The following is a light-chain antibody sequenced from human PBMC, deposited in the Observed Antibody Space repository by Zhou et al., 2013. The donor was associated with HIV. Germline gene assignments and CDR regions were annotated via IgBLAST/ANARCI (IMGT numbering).Light chain of an antibody. CDR1: DDIKNS. CDR2: KAS. CDR3: QQYNSHSRT. J-gene: IGKJ1*01. V-gene: IGKV1-5*03. Sequence: IQMTQSPSFVSASVGDNVTITCRASDDIKNSLNWYQQRPGGAPKLLIYKASSLESGVPSRFSGSGSGTEFTLTISSLQPDDFATYYCQQYNSHSRTFGQGTTV.